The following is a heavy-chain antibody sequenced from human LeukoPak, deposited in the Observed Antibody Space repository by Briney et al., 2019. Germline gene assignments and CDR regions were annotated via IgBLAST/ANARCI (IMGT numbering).Heavy chain of an antibody. Sequence: GSSVKVSCKASGYTFTGYYMHWVRQAPGQGLEWTGWINPNSGGTNYAQKFQGRVTMTRDTSISTAYMELSRLRSDDTAVYYCARDRGSNWYFDLWGRGTLVTVSS. CDR1: GYTFTGYY. D-gene: IGHD1-26*01. CDR3: ARDRGSNWYFDL. CDR2: INPNSGGT. J-gene: IGHJ2*01. V-gene: IGHV1-2*02.